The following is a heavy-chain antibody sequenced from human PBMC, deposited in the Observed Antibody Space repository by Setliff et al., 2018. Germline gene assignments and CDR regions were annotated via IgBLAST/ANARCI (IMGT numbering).Heavy chain of an antibody. CDR2: IHSSGKT. CDR3: ARAGAIQGGFDI. Sequence: PSETLSLTCNVSGGSISTYYWRWIRQPAGKGLEWIGRIHSSGKTNYKPSLKSRVTMSVDTTKNQFSLKLSSVTAADTAVYYCARAGAIQGGFDIRGQGTVVTVSS. D-gene: IGHD7-27*01. V-gene: IGHV4-4*07. CDR1: GGSISTYY. J-gene: IGHJ3*02.